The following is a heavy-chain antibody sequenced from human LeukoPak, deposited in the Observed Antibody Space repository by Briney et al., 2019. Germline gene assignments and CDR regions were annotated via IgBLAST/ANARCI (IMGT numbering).Heavy chain of an antibody. J-gene: IGHJ4*02. Sequence: ASVKVSCKASGYTFSGYGFSWVRLAPGQGLEWMGWISAYSGNTKYAQKYQARVTLTTDTSTSTAYMELRSLRSDDTAVYYCARGGGSYGDYSLWLGYWGQETLVTVSS. CDR1: GYTFSGYG. CDR2: ISAYSGNT. D-gene: IGHD4-17*01. CDR3: ARGGGSYGDYSLWLGY. V-gene: IGHV1-18*01.